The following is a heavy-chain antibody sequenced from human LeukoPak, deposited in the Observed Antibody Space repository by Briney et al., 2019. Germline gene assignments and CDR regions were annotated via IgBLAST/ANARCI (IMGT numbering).Heavy chain of an antibody. CDR2: IIPIFGTA. V-gene: IGHV1-69*13. CDR3: ARFMGYSSSSSQFATVEFDH. Sequence: ASVKVSCTASGGTFSSYAISWVRQAPGQGLEWMGGIIPIFGTANYAQKFQGRVTITADESTSTAYMELSSLKASDTAMYYCARFMGYSSSSSQFATVEFDHWGQGTLVTVSS. CDR1: GGTFSSYA. J-gene: IGHJ4*02. D-gene: IGHD6-6*01.